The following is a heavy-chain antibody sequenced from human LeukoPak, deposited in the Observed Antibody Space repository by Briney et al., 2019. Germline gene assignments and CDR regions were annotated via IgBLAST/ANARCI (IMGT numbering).Heavy chain of an antibody. CDR2: LTGSGGTT. CDR3: ARDNAYTFDY. D-gene: IGHD5-24*01. J-gene: IGHJ4*02. V-gene: IGHV3-23*01. CDR1: GFTFSSYV. Sequence: PGGSLRLSCAASGFTFSSYVMSWVRQAPGKGLEWVSALTGSGGTTYYGDSVKGRFTISRDNSKNMLYLQMHSLRAEDTAVYYCARDNAYTFDYWGQGTLVTVSS.